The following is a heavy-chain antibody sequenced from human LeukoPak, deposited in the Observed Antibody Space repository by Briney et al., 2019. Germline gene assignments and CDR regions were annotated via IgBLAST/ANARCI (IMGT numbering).Heavy chain of an antibody. Sequence: GGSLRLSCAASGFMFSDYWMSWVRQAPGKGLEWVANIKEDGSEKYYVDSVKGRFTISRDNAKKSLYLQMNSLRAEDTAVYYCARVIGELLFPADYYYYYMDVWGKGSTVTISS. J-gene: IGHJ6*03. D-gene: IGHD3-10*01. CDR3: ARVIGELLFPADYYYYYMDV. V-gene: IGHV3-7*01. CDR2: IKEDGSEK. CDR1: GFMFSDYW.